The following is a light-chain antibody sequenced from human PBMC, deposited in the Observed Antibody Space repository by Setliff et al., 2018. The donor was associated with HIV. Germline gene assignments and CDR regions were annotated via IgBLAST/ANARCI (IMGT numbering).Light chain of an antibody. CDR2: DVT. V-gene: IGLV2-11*01. CDR3: CSFAGSYTWV. Sequence: SALTQPRSVSGSPGQSVTISCTGTSSDVGNYNSVSWYQQHPGKAPNLMIYDVTKRPSGVPDRFSGSKSGNTASLTISGLQAEDEADYYCCSFAGSYTWVFGTGTKVTVL. CDR1: SSDVGNYNS. J-gene: IGLJ1*01.